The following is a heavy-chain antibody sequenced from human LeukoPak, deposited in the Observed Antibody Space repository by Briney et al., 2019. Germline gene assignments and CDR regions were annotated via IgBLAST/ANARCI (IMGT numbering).Heavy chain of an antibody. Sequence: GGSLRLSCAASGFTFSSYSMNWVRQAPGKGLEWVSSISSSSSYIYYADSVKGRFTISRDNAKNSLYLQMNSLRAEDTAVYYCARDRVYSSSTFDYWGQGTLVTVSS. CDR3: ARDRVYSSSTFDY. V-gene: IGHV3-21*01. CDR2: ISSSSSYI. J-gene: IGHJ4*02. CDR1: GFTFSSYS. D-gene: IGHD6-6*01.